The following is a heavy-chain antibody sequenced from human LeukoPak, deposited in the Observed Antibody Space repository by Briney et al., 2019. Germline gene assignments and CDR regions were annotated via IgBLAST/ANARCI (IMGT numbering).Heavy chain of an antibody. V-gene: IGHV4-31*03. Sequence: PSQTLSLTCTVSGGSISSGGFYWRWIRHLPGKGLEWIGYIYYTGATYCKPSLESRVTMSVDTSQNQFSLRMSSMTAADTAVYYCARAGLGIENYYYYMDVWGRGTTVTVSS. CDR1: GGSISSGGFY. CDR2: IYYTGAT. J-gene: IGHJ6*03. CDR3: ARAGLGIENYYYYMDV. D-gene: IGHD1-14*01.